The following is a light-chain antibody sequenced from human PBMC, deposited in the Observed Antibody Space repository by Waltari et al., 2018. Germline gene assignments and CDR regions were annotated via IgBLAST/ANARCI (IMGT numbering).Light chain of an antibody. J-gene: IGLJ2*01. V-gene: IGLV1-40*01. Sequence: QSVLTQPPSVSGAPGQRVTISCTGSSSNIGAGYDVHWYQQLPGTAPKLLFYGNSNRPSGVPARFSASKSGTSASLAITGLQAEDEADYYCQSYDSSPSGVVFGGGTKLTVL. CDR1: SSNIGAGYD. CDR2: GNS. CDR3: QSYDSSPSGVV.